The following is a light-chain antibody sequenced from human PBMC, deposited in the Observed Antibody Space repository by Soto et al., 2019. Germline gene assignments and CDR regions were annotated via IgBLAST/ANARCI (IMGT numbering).Light chain of an antibody. CDR3: QEGDSTPRT. V-gene: IGKV1-39*01. CDR2: AAS. CDR1: LNINSY. Sequence: DIQMTQSPASLSASVGDRVTITCRASLNINSYLHWYQQKTGKAPKLLINAASTLESGVPSRFSGSGSGTDFALTLNSLHPDDFATYYCQEGDSTPRTIDQGKNVYIK. J-gene: IGKJ1*01.